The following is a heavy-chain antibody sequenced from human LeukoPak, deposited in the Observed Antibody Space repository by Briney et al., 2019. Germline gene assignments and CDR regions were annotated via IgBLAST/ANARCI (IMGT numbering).Heavy chain of an antibody. CDR2: IYTSGST. V-gene: IGHV4-4*07. J-gene: IGHJ5*02. Sequence: SETLSLTCTVSGGSISSYYWSWVWQPAGKGLEWIGRIYTSGSTNYNPSLKSRVTMSVDTSKNQFSLKLSSVTAADTAVYYCATKEYDFWSGLLNWFDPWGQGTLVTVSS. D-gene: IGHD3-3*01. CDR3: ATKEYDFWSGLLNWFDP. CDR1: GGSISSYY.